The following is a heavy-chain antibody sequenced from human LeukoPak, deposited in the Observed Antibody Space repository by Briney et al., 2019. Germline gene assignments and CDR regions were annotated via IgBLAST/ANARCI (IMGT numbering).Heavy chain of an antibody. V-gene: IGHV1-18*01. Sequence: ASVKVSCKPSGYTFTSYGISWVRQAPGQGFEWLGWISTYNGNTNFAQKLQGRVTMTTDTSTSTAYMELRSLRSDDTAVYYCARDSVPEDYYYGMDVWGQGTTVTVSS. D-gene: IGHD3-10*01. CDR1: GYTFTSYG. J-gene: IGHJ6*02. CDR2: ISTYNGNT. CDR3: ARDSVPEDYYYGMDV.